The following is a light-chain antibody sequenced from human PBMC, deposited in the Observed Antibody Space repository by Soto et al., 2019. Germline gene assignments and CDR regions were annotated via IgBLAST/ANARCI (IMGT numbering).Light chain of an antibody. CDR1: QSISGW. CDR3: QPYNSYPGK. Sequence: DIQMTQSPSTLSASVGDRVTITCRASQSISGWLAWYQQKPGKAPKLLIYDVYSLESGVPSRFSGSEYGTEFPLAISSLQPADLATYYCQPYNSYPGKFGQGTK. J-gene: IGKJ1*01. V-gene: IGKV1-5*01. CDR2: DVY.